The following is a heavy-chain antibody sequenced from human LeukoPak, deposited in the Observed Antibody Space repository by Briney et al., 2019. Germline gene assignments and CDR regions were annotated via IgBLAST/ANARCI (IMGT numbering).Heavy chain of an antibody. Sequence: SVKVSCKASGGTFSSYAISWVRQAPGQGLEWMGRIIPIFGTANYAQKFQGRVTITTDESTSTAYMELSSLRSEDTAVYYCESGGFDSSVDYWGQGTLVTVSS. CDR3: ESGGFDSSVDY. CDR1: GGTFSSYA. CDR2: IIPIFGTA. D-gene: IGHD3-22*01. V-gene: IGHV1-69*05. J-gene: IGHJ4*02.